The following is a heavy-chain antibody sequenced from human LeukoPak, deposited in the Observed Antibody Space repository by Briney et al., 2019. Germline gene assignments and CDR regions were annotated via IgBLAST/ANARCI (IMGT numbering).Heavy chain of an antibody. V-gene: IGHV3-48*01. CDR1: GFTFSSYS. CDR3: AKVAERQWLGISDY. J-gene: IGHJ4*02. CDR2: ISSSSSTI. D-gene: IGHD6-19*01. Sequence: GGSLRLSCAASGFTFSSYSMNWVRQAPGKGLEWVSYISSSSSTIYYADSVKGRFTISRDNAKNSLYLQMNSLRAEDTAVYYCAKVAERQWLGISDYWGQGTLVTVSS.